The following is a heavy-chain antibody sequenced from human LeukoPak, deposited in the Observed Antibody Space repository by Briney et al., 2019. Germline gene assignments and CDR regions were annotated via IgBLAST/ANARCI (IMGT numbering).Heavy chain of an antibody. D-gene: IGHD1-26*01. Sequence: SQTLSLTRTVSGGSISSGSYYWSWIRQPAGKGLEWIGRIYTSGSTNYNPSLKSRVTISVDTSKNQFSLKLSSVTAADTAVYYCARASIVGAATGWVDPWGQGTLVTVSS. J-gene: IGHJ5*02. CDR2: IYTSGST. CDR1: GGSISSGSYY. V-gene: IGHV4-61*02. CDR3: ARASIVGAATGWVDP.